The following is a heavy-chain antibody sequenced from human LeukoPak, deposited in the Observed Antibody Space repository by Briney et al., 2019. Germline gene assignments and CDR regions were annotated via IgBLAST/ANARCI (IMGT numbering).Heavy chain of an antibody. CDR1: GYSFTNYW. CDR2: IYPADSDT. D-gene: IGHD5-12*01. CDR3: ARRASYDQYFDY. V-gene: IGHV5-51*01. Sequence: GESLKTSCKGSGYSFTNYWVGWVRQMPEKGLEWMGIIYPADSDTRYRPSFQGQVTIPANKSISTAYLQWSSLKASDTAIYYCARRASYDQYFDYWGQGTLVTVSS. J-gene: IGHJ4*02.